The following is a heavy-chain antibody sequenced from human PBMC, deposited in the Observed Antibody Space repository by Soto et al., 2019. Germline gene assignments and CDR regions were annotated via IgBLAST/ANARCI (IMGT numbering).Heavy chain of an antibody. D-gene: IGHD3-16*02. Sequence: PSETLSLTCAVSGGSFTSNNWWTWVRQPPGQGLEWIGEIYRTGSTNYNPSLKSRRTISLDKSENQFSLKVTSLTAADTAVYYSASRAPGNRVDYWGQGTLVTVSS. CDR1: GGSFTSNNW. J-gene: IGHJ4*02. CDR2: IYRTGST. V-gene: IGHV4-4*02. CDR3: ASRAPGNRVDY.